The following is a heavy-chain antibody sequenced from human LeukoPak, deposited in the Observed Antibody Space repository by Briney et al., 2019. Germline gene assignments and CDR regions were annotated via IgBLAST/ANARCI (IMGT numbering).Heavy chain of an antibody. CDR3: ATDRSGGWFEY. J-gene: IGHJ4*02. V-gene: IGHV3-30*02. Sequence: TGGSLRVSCAASGISFRNYGMHWVRQAPGKGLEWVSFIWFDGSKNYYADSVKSRLTISRDNSKNTLYLQMNSLRTEDTAVYYCATDRSGGWFEYWGQGTLVTVSS. D-gene: IGHD6-19*01. CDR1: GISFRNYG. CDR2: IWFDGSKN.